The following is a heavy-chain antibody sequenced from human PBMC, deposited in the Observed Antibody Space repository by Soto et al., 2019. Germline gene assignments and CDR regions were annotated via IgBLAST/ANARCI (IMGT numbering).Heavy chain of an antibody. CDR2: IYYSGST. V-gene: IGHV4-39*01. Sequence: SETLSLTCTVSGGSIISSSYSWGWIRQPPGKGLEWIGSIYYSGSTYYNPSLKSRVTISVDTSKNQFSLKLSSVTAADTAVYYCARHPGELPNYYYYGMDVWGKGTTVTVS. CDR3: ARHPGELPNYYYYGMDV. D-gene: IGHD1-26*01. J-gene: IGHJ6*04. CDR1: GGSIISSSYS.